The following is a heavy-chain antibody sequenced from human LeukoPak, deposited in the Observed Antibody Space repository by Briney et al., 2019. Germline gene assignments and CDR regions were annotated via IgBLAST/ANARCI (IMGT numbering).Heavy chain of an antibody. V-gene: IGHV3-21*01. D-gene: IGHD3-16*01. J-gene: IGHJ4*02. Sequence: PGGSLRLSCAASGFTFSSFKMTWVRQGPGKGLEWVASISPSSSYIFYADSLKVRVTVSRDNGKNSVFLQMSSLRVEDTAVYYCARDLTGGEYFDSWGQGTLVSVSS. CDR2: ISPSSSYI. CDR1: GFTFSSFK. CDR3: ARDLTGGEYFDS.